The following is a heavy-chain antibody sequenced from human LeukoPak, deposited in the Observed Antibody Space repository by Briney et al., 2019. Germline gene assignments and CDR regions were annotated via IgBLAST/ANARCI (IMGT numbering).Heavy chain of an antibody. J-gene: IGHJ1*01. CDR3: AGSRLSAEYFQF. CDR1: GFTFSSYW. Sequence: PGGSLRLSCAASGFTFSSYWMSWVRQAPGKGLEWVSVIYSGGNTYYADSVKGRFSISRDNSKNTLYLQMNSLRVEDTAVYYCAGSRLSAEYFQFWGQGTLVAVSS. CDR2: IYSGGNT. V-gene: IGHV3-66*01.